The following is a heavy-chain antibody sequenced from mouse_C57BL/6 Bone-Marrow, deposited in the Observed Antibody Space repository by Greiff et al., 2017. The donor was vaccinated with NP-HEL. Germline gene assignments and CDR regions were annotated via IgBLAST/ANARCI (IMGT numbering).Heavy chain of an antibody. V-gene: IGHV1-76*01. CDR1: GYTFTDYY. CDR2: IYPGSGNT. D-gene: IGHD2-1*01. CDR3: ARPLLWHLPGYFDV. J-gene: IGHJ1*03. Sequence: VKLMESGAELVRPGASVKLSCKASGYTFTDYYINWVKQRPGQGLEWIARIYPGSGNTYYNEKFKGKATLTAEKSSSTAYMQLSSLTSEDSAVYFCARPLLWHLPGYFDVWGTGTTVTVSS.